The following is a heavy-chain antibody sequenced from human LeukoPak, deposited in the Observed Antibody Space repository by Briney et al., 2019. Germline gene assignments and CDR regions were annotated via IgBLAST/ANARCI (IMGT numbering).Heavy chain of an antibody. V-gene: IGHV4-61*02. J-gene: IGHJ4*02. Sequence: SETLSLTCTVSGGSISSGSYYWSWIRQPAGKGLEWIGRIYTSGSTNYNPSLKSRVTISVDTSKNQFSLKLSSVTAADTAVYYCAREDGGSYPFDYWGQGTLVTVSS. CDR2: IYTSGST. CDR1: GGSISSGSYY. D-gene: IGHD1-26*01. CDR3: AREDGGSYPFDY.